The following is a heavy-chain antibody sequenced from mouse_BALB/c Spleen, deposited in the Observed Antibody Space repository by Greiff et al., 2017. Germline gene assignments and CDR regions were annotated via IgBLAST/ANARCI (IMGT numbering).Heavy chain of an antibody. D-gene: IGHD2-4*01. V-gene: IGHV5-17*02. J-gene: IGHJ4*01. CDR1: GFTFSSFG. Sequence: EVMLVESGGGLVQPGGSRKLSCAASGFTFSSFGMHWVRQAPEKGLEWVAYISSGSSTIYYADTVKGRFTISRDNPKNTLFLQLTSLRSEDTAMYYCARELRYDMDYWGQGTSVTVSA. CDR2: ISSGSSTI. CDR3: ARELRYDMDY.